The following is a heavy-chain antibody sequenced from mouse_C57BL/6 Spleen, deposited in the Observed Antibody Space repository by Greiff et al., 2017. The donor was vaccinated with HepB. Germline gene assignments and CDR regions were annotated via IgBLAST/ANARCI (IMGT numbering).Heavy chain of an antibody. J-gene: IGHJ2*01. D-gene: IGHD3-3*01. CDR2: INPNNGGT. CDR3: ARGDGAGFDY. V-gene: IGHV1-26*01. Sequence: VQLQQSGPELVKPGASVKISCKASGYTFTDYYMNWVKQSHGKSLEWIGDINPNNGGTSYNQKFKGKATLTVDKSSSTAYMELRSLTSEDSAVYYCARGDGAGFDYWGQGTTLTVSS. CDR1: GYTFTDYY.